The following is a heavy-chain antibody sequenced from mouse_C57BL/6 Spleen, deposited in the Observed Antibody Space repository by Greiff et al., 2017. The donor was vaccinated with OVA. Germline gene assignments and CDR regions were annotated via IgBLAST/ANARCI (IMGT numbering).Heavy chain of an antibody. CDR1: GYTFTDYN. Sequence: EVKLEESGPELVKPGASVKIPCKASGYTFTDYNMDWVKQSHGKSLEWIGDINPNNGGTIYNQKFKGKATLTVDKSSSTAYMELRSLTSEDTAVYYCARFAMDYWGQGTSVTVSS. CDR3: ARFAMDY. J-gene: IGHJ4*01. V-gene: IGHV1-18*01. CDR2: INPNNGGT.